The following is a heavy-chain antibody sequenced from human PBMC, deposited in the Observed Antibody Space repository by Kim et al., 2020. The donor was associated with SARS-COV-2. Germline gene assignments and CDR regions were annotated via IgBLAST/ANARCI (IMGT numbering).Heavy chain of an antibody. CDR3: ARGLRFLEWPSDYYYYGMDV. V-gene: IGHV3-11*06. J-gene: IGHJ6*02. CDR2: ISSSSSYT. CDR1: GFTFSDYY. Sequence: GGSLRLSCAASGFTFSDYYMSWIRQAPGKGLEWVSYISSSSSYTNYADSVKGRFTISRDNAKNSLYLQMNSLRAEDTAVYYCARGLRFLEWPSDYYYYGMDVWGQGTTVTVSS. D-gene: IGHD3-3*01.